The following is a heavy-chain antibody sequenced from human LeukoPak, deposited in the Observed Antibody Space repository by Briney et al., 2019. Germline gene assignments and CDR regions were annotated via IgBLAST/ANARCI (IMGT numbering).Heavy chain of an antibody. CDR3: AREFSSGWFTVYYYYMDV. CDR2: ISSSSSYI. D-gene: IGHD6-19*01. V-gene: IGHV3-21*01. J-gene: IGHJ6*03. Sequence: GGSLRLSCAASGFTFSSYSMNWVRQAPGKGLEWVSSISSSSSYIYYADSVKGRFTISSGNANNSMYLQMNSLRAEDTAVYYCAREFSSGWFTVYYYYMDVWGKGTTVTVSS. CDR1: GFTFSSYS.